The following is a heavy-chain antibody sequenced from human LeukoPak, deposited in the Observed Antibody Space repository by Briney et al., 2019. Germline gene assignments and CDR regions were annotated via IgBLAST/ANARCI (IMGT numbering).Heavy chain of an antibody. Sequence: SETLSLTCTASGGSTTSYCWSWLRQPPGKGLEWIGYIYTSGSTNYNPSLKSRVTISVDKSKTPSSLKRSSVTAADTAVYYCARHGGGDDYLDDWGQGTMVTVSS. D-gene: IGHD2-21*02. CDR1: GGSTTSYC. CDR3: ARHGGGDDYLDD. J-gene: IGHJ4*02. CDR2: IYTSGST. V-gene: IGHV4-4*09.